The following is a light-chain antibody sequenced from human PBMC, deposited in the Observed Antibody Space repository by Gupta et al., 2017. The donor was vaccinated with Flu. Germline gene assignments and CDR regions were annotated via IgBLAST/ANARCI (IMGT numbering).Light chain of an antibody. J-gene: IGKJ4*01. Sequence: DIQMTQSPSTLSAAVGDRVTITCRASQSISTWLAWYQHKPGGAPKFLIYMSSTLESGVPSRFSGSGSGTEFTLTVSSLQPDDSATYYCQQYDSYPLTFGGGTKVEIQ. CDR2: MSS. CDR3: QQYDSYPLT. V-gene: IGKV1-5*03. CDR1: QSISTW.